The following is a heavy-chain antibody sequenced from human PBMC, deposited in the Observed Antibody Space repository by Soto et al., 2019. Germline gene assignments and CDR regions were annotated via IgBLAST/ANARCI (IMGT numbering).Heavy chain of an antibody. J-gene: IGHJ5*02. D-gene: IGHD6-13*01. CDR1: GFTFSRYS. Sequence: EVQLVESGGGLVQPGGSERLSCAASGFTFSRYSVHWVRQAPGKGLEWVSYISSSSSTIYYADSVKGRFTISRDNAKNSLYLQMNSLRAEDTAVYYCARHPERIAEIGWFDPWGQGTLVTVSS. CDR3: ARHPERIAEIGWFDP. CDR2: ISSSSSTI. V-gene: IGHV3-48*01.